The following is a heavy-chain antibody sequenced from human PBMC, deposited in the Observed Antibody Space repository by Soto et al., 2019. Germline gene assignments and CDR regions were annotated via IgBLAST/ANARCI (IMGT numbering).Heavy chain of an antibody. CDR1: GGPLSSSY. CDR2: VHYSGST. Sequence: QVQLQESGPGLVKPSETLPLTCAVSGGPLSSSYCTWIRQPPGKGLEWIGSVHYSGSTHYNPSLESRVIISLDTSSNQFSLNLRSVTAADTAVYYCARDSRVPTWGQGTLVTVSS. CDR3: ARDSRVPT. J-gene: IGHJ4*02. D-gene: IGHD2-2*01. V-gene: IGHV4-59*01.